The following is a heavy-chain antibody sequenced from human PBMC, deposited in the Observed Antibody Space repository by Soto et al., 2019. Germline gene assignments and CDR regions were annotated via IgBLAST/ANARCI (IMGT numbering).Heavy chain of an antibody. V-gene: IGHV3-23*01. D-gene: IGHD3-10*01. CDR2: ISGSGGST. J-gene: IGHJ6*03. Sequence: GGSLRLSWAASGFTFSSYAMSWVRQAPGKGLEWVSAISGSGGSTYYADSVKGRFTISRDNSKNTLYLQMNSLRAEDTAVYYCAKDKRITMVRGVLYYMDVWGKGTTVTVSS. CDR3: AKDKRITMVRGVLYYMDV. CDR1: GFTFSSYA.